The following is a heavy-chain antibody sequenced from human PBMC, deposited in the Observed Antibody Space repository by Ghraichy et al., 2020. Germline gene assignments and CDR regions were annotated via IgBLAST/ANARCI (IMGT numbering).Heavy chain of an antibody. CDR1: GRSHIRTS. D-gene: IGHD6-19*01. Sequence: SETLSLTLTQTGRSHIRTSGSWDRHVPGKRLEWIGYIDYSGSTNYNPSLKSRVTISVDTSKDQFSLILTSVTAADTAVYYCARVGDSSGWYGSKSSDYYMDVWGKGTKVTFSS. J-gene: IGHJ6*03. CDR3: ARVGDSSGWYGSKSSDYYMDV. V-gene: IGHV4-59*01. CDR2: IDYSGST.